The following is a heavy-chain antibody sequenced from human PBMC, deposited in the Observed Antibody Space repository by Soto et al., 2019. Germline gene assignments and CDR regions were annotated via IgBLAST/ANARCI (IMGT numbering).Heavy chain of an antibody. CDR2: ISSSSSYT. D-gene: IGHD2-8*01. J-gene: IGHJ4*02. V-gene: IGHV3-11*06. Sequence: GGSLRLSCAASGFTFSDYYMSWIRQAPGKGLEWVSYISSSSSYTNHADSVKGRFTISRDNAKNSLYLQMNSLRAEDTAVYYCASGVTEPDYWGQGTLVTVSS. CDR3: ASGVTEPDY. CDR1: GFTFSDYY.